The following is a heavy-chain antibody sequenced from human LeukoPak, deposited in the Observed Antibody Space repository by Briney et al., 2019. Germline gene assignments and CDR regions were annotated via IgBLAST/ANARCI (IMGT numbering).Heavy chain of an antibody. CDR3: ARDITTGTTRFDP. V-gene: IGHV1-3*01. D-gene: IGHD1-1*01. CDR1: GYTFTSYA. CDR2: FHAGTGNT. J-gene: IGHJ5*02. Sequence: ASVKVSCKASGYTFTSYAVHWVRQAPGQRLEWMGWFHAGTGNTKYSQKFQGRVTITRDTSASTVYMELSRPRPEDTAVYYCARDITTGTTRFDPWGQGTLVTVSS.